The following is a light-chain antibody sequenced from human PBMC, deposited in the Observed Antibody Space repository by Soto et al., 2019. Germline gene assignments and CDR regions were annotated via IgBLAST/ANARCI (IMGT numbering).Light chain of an antibody. CDR3: QQRSNWRVT. CDR2: DAS. Sequence: EIVLTQSPATLSLSPGERATLSCRASQSVSSYLAWYQQKPGQAPRLLIYDASNRATGIPARFSGSGSGTAFTLTISSLEPEDFAVYSCQQRSNWRVTFGGGTKVEIK. CDR1: QSVSSY. J-gene: IGKJ4*01. V-gene: IGKV3-11*01.